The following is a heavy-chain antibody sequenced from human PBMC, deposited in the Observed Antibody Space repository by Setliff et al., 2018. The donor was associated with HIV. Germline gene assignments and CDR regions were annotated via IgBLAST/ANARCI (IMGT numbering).Heavy chain of an antibody. J-gene: IGHJ6*03. CDR3: ARGITMISAGYYYYYMDV. CDR2: INHSGST. D-gene: IGHD3-22*01. Sequence: KASETLSLTCAVYGGSFSGYYWSWIRQPPGKGLEWIGEINHSGSTNYNPSLKSRVTISVDTSKNQFSLKLSSVTAADTAVYYCARGITMISAGYYYYYMDVWGKGTTVTVSS. V-gene: IGHV4-34*01. CDR1: GGSFSGYY.